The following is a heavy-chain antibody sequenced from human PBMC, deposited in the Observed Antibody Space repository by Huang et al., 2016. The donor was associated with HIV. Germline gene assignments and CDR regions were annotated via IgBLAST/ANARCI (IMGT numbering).Heavy chain of an antibody. CDR2: ISAYNGNT. J-gene: IGHJ4*02. CDR3: TRDSPSITGAATFDY. D-gene: IGHD6-13*01. Sequence: QVQVVQSGPEVKKPGASVKVSCKTSGYIFANFGISWVRQAPGQGLEWMGWISAYNGNTNYLQKFQDRVTRTTDIASSTAYLELRRLRSDDTAVYYCTRDSPSITGAATFDYWGQGTQVTVSS. CDR1: GYIFANFG. V-gene: IGHV1-18*01.